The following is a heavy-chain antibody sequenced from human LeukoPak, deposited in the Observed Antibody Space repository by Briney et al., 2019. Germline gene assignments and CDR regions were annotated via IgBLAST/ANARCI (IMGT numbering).Heavy chain of an antibody. CDR3: ARSGGSSNFYYYYGMDV. D-gene: IGHD2-15*01. CDR1: GFTFSDYY. V-gene: IGHV3-11*01. CDR2: ISSSGSTI. J-gene: IGHJ6*02. Sequence: GSLRLSCAASGFTFSDYYMSWIRHPPGKGLEWVSYISSSGSTIYYADSVKGRFTISRDNAKNSLYLQINSLRAEDTAVYYCARSGGSSNFYYYYGMDVWGQGTTVTVSS.